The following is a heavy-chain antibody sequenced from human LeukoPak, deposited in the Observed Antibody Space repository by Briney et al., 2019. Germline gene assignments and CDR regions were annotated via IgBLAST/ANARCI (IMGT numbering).Heavy chain of an antibody. CDR3: ARDGQAGDY. Sequence: GASVKVSCKASGYTFTSYDINWVRQATGQGPEWMGWMNPNSGNTGYAQKFQGRVTMTRDTSISTAYMELSRLRSDDTAVYYCARDGQAGDYWGQGTLVTVSS. CDR1: GYTFTSYD. V-gene: IGHV1-8*01. CDR2: MNPNSGNT. J-gene: IGHJ4*02.